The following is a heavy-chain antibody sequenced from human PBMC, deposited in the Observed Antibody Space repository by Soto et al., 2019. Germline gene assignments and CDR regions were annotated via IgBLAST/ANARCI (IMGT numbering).Heavy chain of an antibody. CDR3: VKDLRWSGYDLFDY. CDR1: GFTFNAYG. D-gene: IGHD5-12*01. Sequence: QVQLVESGGGVVQPGRSLRLSCAASGFTFNAYGMHWVRQAPGKGLLCVAVISSDGSSKYYADSVQGRFTISRDNSKNTVALQMNSLRAEDTAVYYCVKDLRWSGYDLFDYWGQGVLVTVSS. J-gene: IGHJ4*02. CDR2: ISSDGSSK. V-gene: IGHV3-30*18.